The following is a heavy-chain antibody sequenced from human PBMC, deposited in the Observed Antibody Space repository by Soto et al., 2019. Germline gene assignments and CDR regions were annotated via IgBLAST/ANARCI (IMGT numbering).Heavy chain of an antibody. V-gene: IGHV4-4*02. D-gene: IGHD6-19*01. CDR1: GGSVTSNVW. J-gene: IGHJ4*02. Sequence: PSETLSLTCAVSGGSVTSNVWCSWVRQPPGKGLEWIGEAYHNGLTDYNPSLKSRVTMSVDTSKNEFSLKLTSLTAADTAIYYCARDAAVPGESDRFDYWGQGTLVTVSS. CDR3: ARDAAVPGESDRFDY. CDR2: AYHNGLT.